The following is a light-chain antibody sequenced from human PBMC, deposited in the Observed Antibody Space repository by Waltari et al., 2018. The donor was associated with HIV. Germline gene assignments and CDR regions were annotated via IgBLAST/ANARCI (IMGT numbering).Light chain of an antibody. V-gene: IGKV3-15*01. Sequence: ELVMTQSPVTLSVSPGERATLSCRASQSVSTNLAWYQQNPGQSPRLLICDAATGATGIPARFSGSGSGTEFTLTISSLQSEDFAVYYCQQYNNWPTTFGPGTKVDIK. CDR1: QSVSTN. CDR2: DAA. CDR3: QQYNNWPTT. J-gene: IGKJ3*01.